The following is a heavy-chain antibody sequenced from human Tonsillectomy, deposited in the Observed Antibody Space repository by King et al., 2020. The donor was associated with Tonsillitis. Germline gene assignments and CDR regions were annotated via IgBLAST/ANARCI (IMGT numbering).Heavy chain of an antibody. CDR3: ATDLFGRGPDY. CDR2: IYSGGSST. V-gene: IGHV3-23*03. Sequence: VQLVESGGGLVQPGGSLRLSCAASGFTFSSYAMSWVRQAPGKGLEWVSVIYSGGSSTYYADSVKGRFTISRDNSKNTLYLQMNSLRAEDTSVYYCATDLFGRGPDYWGQGTLVTVSS. CDR1: GFTFSSYA. D-gene: IGHD3-10*01. J-gene: IGHJ4*02.